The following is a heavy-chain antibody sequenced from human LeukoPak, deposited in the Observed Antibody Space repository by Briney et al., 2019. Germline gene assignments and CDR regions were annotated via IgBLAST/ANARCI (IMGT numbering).Heavy chain of an antibody. D-gene: IGHD6-13*01. CDR3: AREGIAAAGC. Sequence: SETLSLTCAVYGGSFSGYYWSWIRQPPGKGLEWIGSIYYSGSTYYNPSLKSRVTISVDTSKNQFSLKLSSVTAADTAVYYCAREGIAAAGCWGQGTLVTVSS. CDR1: GGSFSGYY. V-gene: IGHV4-34*01. J-gene: IGHJ4*02. CDR2: IYYSGST.